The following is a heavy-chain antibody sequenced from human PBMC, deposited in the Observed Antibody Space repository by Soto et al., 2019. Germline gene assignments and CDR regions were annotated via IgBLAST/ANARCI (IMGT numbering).Heavy chain of an antibody. CDR3: AKEEDSPITFLVVVMNSPNGMDV. D-gene: IGHD3-22*01. Sequence: WGALRLSCAASGFTFSNYAMSWVRQAPGKGLECASAISRRGGSTYYGDSVKGRFTISIDNSKNTLYLQMNSLRAEDTCVYYCAKEEDSPITFLVVVMNSPNGMDVWGQGTTVTVSS. CDR2: ISRRGGST. J-gene: IGHJ6*02. V-gene: IGHV3-23*01. CDR1: GFTFSNYA.